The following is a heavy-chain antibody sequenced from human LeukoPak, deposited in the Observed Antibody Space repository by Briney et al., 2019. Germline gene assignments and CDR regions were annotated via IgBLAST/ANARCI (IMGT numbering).Heavy chain of an antibody. D-gene: IGHD6-13*01. J-gene: IGHJ4*02. CDR3: ARREGYSSSSYYFDY. CDR1: GFTLSNDS. Sequence: GSLRLSWPVAGFTLSNDSMIWGRLAPSKGMTSYSYISSSSRTIYYADSVKGRFTISRDNAKNSLYLQMNSLRAEDTAVYYCARREGYSSSSYYFDYWGQGTLVTVSS. V-gene: IGHV3-48*01. CDR2: ISSSSRTI.